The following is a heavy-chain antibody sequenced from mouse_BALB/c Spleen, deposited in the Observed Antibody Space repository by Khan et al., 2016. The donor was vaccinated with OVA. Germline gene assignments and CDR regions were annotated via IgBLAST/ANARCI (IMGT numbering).Heavy chain of an antibody. CDR3: ARIKKIVATYFDY. CDR2: TNPTNGRT. V-gene: IGHV1S81*02. D-gene: IGHD1-1*01. Sequence: QVQLKQSGAELVKAGASVKMSCKASGYTFTSYWMHWVKQRLGQGLEWFAETNPTNGRTYYNEKFKSKATPTVDKSSSTAYMLLSGPTFEDSAVYYCARIKKIVATYFDYWGQGTTLTVSS. CDR1: GYTFTSYW. J-gene: IGHJ2*01.